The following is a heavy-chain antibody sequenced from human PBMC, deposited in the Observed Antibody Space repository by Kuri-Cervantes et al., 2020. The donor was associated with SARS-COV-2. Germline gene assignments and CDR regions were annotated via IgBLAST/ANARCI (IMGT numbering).Heavy chain of an antibody. CDR1: GFTFTSYA. D-gene: IGHD5-12*01. CDR3: AKGSRRSVASLIFDY. CDR2: IINSGGNT. V-gene: IGHV3-23*01. Sequence: GESLKISCAASGFTFTSYAMNWVRQAPGKGLEWVSGIINSGGNTDYADSVKGRFTISRDNSKNTLYLQMNSLRAEDTAIYHCAKGSRRSVASLIFDYWGQGTLVTVSS. J-gene: IGHJ4*02.